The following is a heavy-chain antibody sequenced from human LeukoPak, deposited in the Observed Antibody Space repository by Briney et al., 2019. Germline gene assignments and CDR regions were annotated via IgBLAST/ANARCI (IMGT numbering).Heavy chain of an antibody. CDR1: GGSISSGGYY. CDR2: INHSGST. V-gene: IGHV4-39*07. CDR3: ARWKIGSGWYFMLYYGMDV. Sequence: QSSETLSLTCTVSGGSISSGGYYWSWIRQPPGKGLEWIGEINHSGSTNYNPSLKSRVTISVDTSKNQFSLKLSSVTAADTAVYYCARWKIGSGWYFMLYYGMDVWGQGTTVTVSS. D-gene: IGHD6-19*01. J-gene: IGHJ6*02.